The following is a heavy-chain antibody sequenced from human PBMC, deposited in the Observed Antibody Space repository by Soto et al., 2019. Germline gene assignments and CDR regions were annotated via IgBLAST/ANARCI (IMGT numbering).Heavy chain of an antibody. Sequence: EVQLVESGGGVVQPGGSLRLSCAASGFSFSTWMHCVRQAPGKGLEWLSRINGDGSSISYADSVKGRFTVSRDNAKNTLYQQINSLTAEDTAVYYCTRGASGYGNFDYWGQGGLLTVSS. V-gene: IGHV3-74*01. CDR3: TRGASGYGNFDY. CDR2: INGDGSSI. CDR1: GFSFSTW. J-gene: IGHJ4*02. D-gene: IGHD5-12*01.